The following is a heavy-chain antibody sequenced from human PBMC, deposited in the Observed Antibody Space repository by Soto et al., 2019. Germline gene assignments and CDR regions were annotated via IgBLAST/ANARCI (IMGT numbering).Heavy chain of an antibody. J-gene: IGHJ4*02. CDR2: ISAYNGNT. CDR3: ARDLNTVIREDY. V-gene: IGHV1-18*01. CDR1: GYTFTSYG. Sequence: ASVKVSCKASGYTFTSYGINWVRQAPGQGLEWMGWISAYNGNTNSAQKFQGRVTLTTDTSTTTAYMELRRLRSDDTAVYYCARDLNTVIREDYWGQGTLVTVSS. D-gene: IGHD4-4*01.